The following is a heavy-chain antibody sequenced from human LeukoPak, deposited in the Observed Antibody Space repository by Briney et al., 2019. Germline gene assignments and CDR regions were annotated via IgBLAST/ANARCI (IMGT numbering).Heavy chain of an antibody. Sequence: SETLSLTCTVSGGSISSSSYSWGWIRQPPGKGLEWIGSIYYSGSTYYNPSLKSRVTISVDTSKTQFSLKLSSVTAADTAVYYCARDQVARSYYYGMDVWGQGTTVTVSS. D-gene: IGHD2-15*01. CDR1: GGSISSSSYS. J-gene: IGHJ6*02. CDR2: IYYSGST. V-gene: IGHV4-39*02. CDR3: ARDQVARSYYYGMDV.